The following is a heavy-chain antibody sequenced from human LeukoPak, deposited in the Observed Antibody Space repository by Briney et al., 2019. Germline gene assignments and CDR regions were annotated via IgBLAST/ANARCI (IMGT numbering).Heavy chain of an antibody. CDR1: GGSISSSSYY. V-gene: IGHV4-39*07. CDR2: TYYSGST. D-gene: IGHD2-8*01. CDR3: ARGRPNIVLMVYAIDCFDY. J-gene: IGHJ4*02. Sequence: SETLSLTCTVSGGSISSSSYYWGWIRQPPGKGLEWIGSTYYSGSTYYNPSLKSRVTISVDTSKNQFSLKLSSVTAADTAVYYCARGRPNIVLMVYAIDCFDYWGQGTLVTVSS.